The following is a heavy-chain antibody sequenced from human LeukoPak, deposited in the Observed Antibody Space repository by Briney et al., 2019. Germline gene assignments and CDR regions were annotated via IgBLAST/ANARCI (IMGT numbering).Heavy chain of an antibody. CDR3: ARDPGY. V-gene: IGHV4-61*02. CDR1: GGSISSGSYY. J-gene: IGHJ4*02. CDR2: IYTSGST. Sequence: SQTLSLTCTVSGGSISSGSYYWSWIRQPAGKGLEWIGRIYTSGSTNYNPSLKSRVTISVDTSKNQFSLKLSSVTAADTAVYYCARDPGYWGQGTLVTVSS.